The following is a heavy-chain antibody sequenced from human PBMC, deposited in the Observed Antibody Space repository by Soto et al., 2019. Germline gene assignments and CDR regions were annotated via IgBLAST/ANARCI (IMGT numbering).Heavy chain of an antibody. CDR1: GGSISSSSYY. Sequence: PSETLSLTCTVSGGSISSSSYYWGWIRQPPGKGLEWIGSIYYSGSTYYNPSLKSRVTISVDTSKNQFSLKLSSVTAADTAVYYCARVGYCSGGSCYSWPYYYYMDVWGKGTTVTVSS. V-gene: IGHV4-39*01. D-gene: IGHD2-15*01. CDR3: ARVGYCSGGSCYSWPYYYYMDV. CDR2: IYYSGST. J-gene: IGHJ6*03.